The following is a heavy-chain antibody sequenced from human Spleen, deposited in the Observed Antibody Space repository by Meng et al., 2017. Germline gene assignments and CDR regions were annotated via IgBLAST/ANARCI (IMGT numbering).Heavy chain of an antibody. J-gene: IGHJ4*02. CDR1: GGSFSDYY. CDR3: ARGRGQGLTGELDY. CDR2: INHSGST. D-gene: IGHD7-27*01. Sequence: LRQWGAELLKPAETLSLTCVVSGGSFSDYYWSWIRQPPGKGLEWIGEINHSGSTNYNPSLKSRVTISVDKSKNQFSLKLSPVTAADTAVYYCARGRGQGLTGELDYWGQGTLVTVSS. V-gene: IGHV4-34*01.